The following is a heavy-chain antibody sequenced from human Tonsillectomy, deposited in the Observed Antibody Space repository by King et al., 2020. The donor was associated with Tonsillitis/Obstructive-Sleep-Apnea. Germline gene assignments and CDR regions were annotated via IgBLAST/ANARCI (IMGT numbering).Heavy chain of an antibody. J-gene: IGHJ4*02. CDR2: MYYSGSA. D-gene: IGHD3-10*01. V-gene: IGHV4-59*01. CDR1: GGSISSYY. CDR3: ARSETGVEGLLAY. Sequence: QLQESGPGLVKPSETLSLTCTVSGGSISSYYWSWIRQPSGKGLEWIGYMYYSGSANYNPSLKSRVTMSVDTSKNQFSLKLTSVTAADTAVYYCARSETGVEGLLAYWGQGTLVTVSS.